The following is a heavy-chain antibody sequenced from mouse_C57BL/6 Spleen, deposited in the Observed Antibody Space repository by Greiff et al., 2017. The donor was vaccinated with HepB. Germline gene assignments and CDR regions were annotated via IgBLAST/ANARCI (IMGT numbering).Heavy chain of an antibody. CDR3: ARWVYDGYYGYAMDY. J-gene: IGHJ4*01. Sequence: VKLMESGPGLVAPSQSLSITCTVSGFSLTSYAISWVRQPPGKGLEWLGVIWTGGGTNYNSALKSRLSISKDNSKSQVFLKMNSLQTDDTARYYCARWVYDGYYGYAMDYWGQGTSVTVSS. V-gene: IGHV2-9-1*01. D-gene: IGHD2-3*01. CDR1: GFSLTSYA. CDR2: IWTGGGT.